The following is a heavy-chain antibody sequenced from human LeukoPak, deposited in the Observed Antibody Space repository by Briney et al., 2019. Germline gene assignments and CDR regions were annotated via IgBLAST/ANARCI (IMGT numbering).Heavy chain of an antibody. Sequence: ASVKVSCKASGYTFTSYDINWVRQATGQGLEWMGWMNPNSGNTGYAQKFQGRVTMTRNTSISTAYMELSSLRSEDTAVYYCARGEGYDYVWGSYRPLDYWGQGTLVTVSS. V-gene: IGHV1-8*01. CDR1: GYTFTSYD. CDR2: MNPNSGNT. CDR3: ARGEGYDYVWGSYRPLDY. D-gene: IGHD3-16*02. J-gene: IGHJ4*02.